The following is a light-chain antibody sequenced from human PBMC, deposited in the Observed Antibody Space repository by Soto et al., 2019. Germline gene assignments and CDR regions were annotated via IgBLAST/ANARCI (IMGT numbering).Light chain of an antibody. CDR1: QSVSGH. CDR2: EAA. CDR3: QLRANWPPIT. J-gene: IGKJ5*01. Sequence: ETVLTQSPANMSLSPGERATLSCRASQSVSGHLAWYQHKPGQPPRLLIYEAARRATGIPARFSGRGSGTDFTLTISSLEPEDCAVYDCQLRANWPPITFGQGTRLEIK. V-gene: IGKV3-11*01.